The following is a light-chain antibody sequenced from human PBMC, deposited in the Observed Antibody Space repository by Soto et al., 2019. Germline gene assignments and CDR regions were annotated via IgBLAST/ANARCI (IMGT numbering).Light chain of an antibody. CDR3: QHYNNWPPLT. V-gene: IGKV3-15*01. CDR2: GAS. Sequence: EIVMTQSPATMSVSPGERATLSCRASQSVSSNLAWYQQKPGQAPRLLIYGASTMATGIPARFSGSGSGTEFTITISSLQSEDFAVYYCQHYNNWPPLTFGQGTKVEIK. CDR1: QSVSSN. J-gene: IGKJ1*01.